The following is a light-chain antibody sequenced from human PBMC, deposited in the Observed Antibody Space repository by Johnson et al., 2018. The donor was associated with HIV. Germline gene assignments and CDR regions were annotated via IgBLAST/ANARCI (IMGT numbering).Light chain of an antibody. CDR1: SSNIGNNY. CDR2: DNN. V-gene: IGLV1-51*01. J-gene: IGLJ1*01. CDR3: ETWDSSLSGV. Sequence: QSVLTQPPSVSAAPGQKVTISCSGSSSNIGNNYVSWYQQLPGTAPKLLIYDNNKRPPGIPDRFSGSKSGTSATLGITGLQTGDEADYYCETWDSSLSGVFGTGTKVTVL.